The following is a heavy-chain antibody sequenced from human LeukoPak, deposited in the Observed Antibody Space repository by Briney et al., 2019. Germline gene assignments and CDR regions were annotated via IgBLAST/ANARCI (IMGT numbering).Heavy chain of an antibody. CDR1: GFTFSSYA. V-gene: IGHV3-7*01. Sequence: GGSLRLSCAASGFTFSSYAMSWVRQAPGKGLEWVANIKQDGSEKYYVDSVKGRFTISRDNAKNSLYLQMNSLRAEDTAVYYCARAADVWGQGTLVTVSS. J-gene: IGHJ4*02. CDR3: ARAADV. CDR2: IKQDGSEK.